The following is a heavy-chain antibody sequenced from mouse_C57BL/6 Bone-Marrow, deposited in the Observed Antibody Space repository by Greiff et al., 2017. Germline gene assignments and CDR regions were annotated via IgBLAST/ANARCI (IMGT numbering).Heavy chain of an antibody. Sequence: VQLQQPGAELVRPGSSVKLSCKASGYTFPSYWMDWVRQRPGQGLEWIGNIYPSDSETHYNQKFKDKATLTVDKSSSTAYMQLSSLTSADSAVYYCARKRYFDVWGTGTTVTVSS. CDR2: IYPSDSET. CDR1: GYTFPSYW. J-gene: IGHJ1*03. CDR3: ARKRYFDV. V-gene: IGHV1-61*01.